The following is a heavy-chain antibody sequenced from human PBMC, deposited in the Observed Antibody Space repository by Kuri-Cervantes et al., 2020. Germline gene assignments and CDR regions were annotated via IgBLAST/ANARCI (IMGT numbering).Heavy chain of an antibody. J-gene: IGHJ6*02. CDR3: ARDAGEYSSSWSNYYYYYYGMDV. CDR2: ISYDGSNK. D-gene: IGHD6-13*01. V-gene: IGHV3-30-3*01. CDR1: GFTFSSYA. Sequence: GGSLRLSCAASGFTFSSYAMHWVRQAPGKGLEWVAVISYDGSNKYYADSVKGRFIISRDNSKNTLYLQMNSLRAEDTAVYYCARDAGEYSSSWSNYYYYYYGMDVWGQGTTVTVSS.